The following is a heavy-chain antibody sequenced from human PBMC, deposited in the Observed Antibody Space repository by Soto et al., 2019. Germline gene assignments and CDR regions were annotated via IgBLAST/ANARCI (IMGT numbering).Heavy chain of an antibody. Sequence: QVQLVQSGAEVKKPGSSVKVSCKASGGTFSSYAISWVRQAPGQGLEWMGGIIPIFGTADYAQKFQGRVTITADESTSTADMELSTLRSEDTAVYYCARHVPAAGYYYGMDVWGQGTTVTVSS. CDR1: GGTFSSYA. V-gene: IGHV1-69*12. CDR3: ARHVPAAGYYYGMDV. CDR2: IIPIFGTA. J-gene: IGHJ6*02. D-gene: IGHD2-2*01.